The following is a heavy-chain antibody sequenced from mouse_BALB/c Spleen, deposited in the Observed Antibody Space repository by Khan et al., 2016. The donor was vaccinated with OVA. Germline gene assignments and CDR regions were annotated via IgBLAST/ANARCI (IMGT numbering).Heavy chain of an antibody. CDR1: GYSITSDYA. D-gene: IGHD2-3*01. J-gene: IGHJ4*01. CDR2: ISSSGST. V-gene: IGHV3-2*02. Sequence: EVQLQESGPGLVKPSQSLSLTCTVTGYSITSDYAWNWIRQFPGNKLEWMGYISSSGSTNYNPALKNRISITRDTSNNQFFLQLNSVTTEDTATYYCARDGSRYNYAMDYWGQGTSVTVSS. CDR3: ARDGSRYNYAMDY.